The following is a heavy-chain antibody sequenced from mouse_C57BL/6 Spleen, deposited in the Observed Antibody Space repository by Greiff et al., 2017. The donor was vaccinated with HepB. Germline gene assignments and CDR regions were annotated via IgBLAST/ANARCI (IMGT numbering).Heavy chain of an antibody. Sequence: VQLQQPGAELVKPGASVKLSCKASGYTFTSYWMHWVKQRPGQGLEWIGMIHPNSGSTNYNEKFKSKATLTVDKSSSTAYMQLSSLTSEDSAVYYCAKGAAYGYAMDYWGQGTSVTVSS. CDR1: GYTFTSYW. CDR3: AKGAAYGYAMDY. J-gene: IGHJ4*01. CDR2: IHPNSGST. D-gene: IGHD1-1*01. V-gene: IGHV1-64*01.